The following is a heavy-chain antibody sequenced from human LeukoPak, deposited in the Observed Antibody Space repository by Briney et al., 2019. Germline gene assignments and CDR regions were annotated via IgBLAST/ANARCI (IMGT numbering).Heavy chain of an antibody. D-gene: IGHD6-6*01. CDR1: GYTFTSYD. Sequence: AASVKVSCKASGYTFTSYDINWVRRATGQGLEWMGWMNPNSGNTGYAQKFQGRVTMTRNTSISTAYMELSSLRSEDTAVYYCARSSSSNYYYGMDVWGQGATVTVSS. CDR2: MNPNSGNT. V-gene: IGHV1-8*01. J-gene: IGHJ6*02. CDR3: ARSSSSNYYYGMDV.